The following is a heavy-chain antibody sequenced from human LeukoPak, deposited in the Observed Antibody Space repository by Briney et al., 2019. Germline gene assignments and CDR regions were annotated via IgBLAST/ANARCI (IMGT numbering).Heavy chain of an antibody. CDR3: ARGSFDYFDY. CDR1: GGSISSGGYY. Sequence: SQTLSLTCTVSGGSISSGGYYWSWIRQHPGKGLECIGYIYYSGSTYYNPSLKSRVTISVDTSKNQFSLKLSSVTAADTAVYYCARGSFDYFDYWGQGTLVTVSS. J-gene: IGHJ4*02. V-gene: IGHV4-31*03. CDR2: IYYSGST.